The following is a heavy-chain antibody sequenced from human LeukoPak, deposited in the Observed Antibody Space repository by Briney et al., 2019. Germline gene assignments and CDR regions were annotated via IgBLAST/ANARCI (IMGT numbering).Heavy chain of an antibody. CDR3: ARDYYYYDSSGYLYWFDP. D-gene: IGHD3-22*01. CDR1: GGSISSYY. Sequence: SETLSLTCTVSGGSISSYYWSRIRQPAGKGLEWIGRIYTSGSTNYNPSLKSRVTMSVDTSKNQFSLKLSSVTAADTAVYYCARDYYYYDSSGYLYWFDPWGQGTLVTVSS. V-gene: IGHV4-4*07. J-gene: IGHJ5*02. CDR2: IYTSGST.